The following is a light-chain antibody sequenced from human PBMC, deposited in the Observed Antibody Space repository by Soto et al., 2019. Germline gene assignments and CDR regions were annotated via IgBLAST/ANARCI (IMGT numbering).Light chain of an antibody. CDR3: QQYKTYPYT. V-gene: IGKV1-5*01. J-gene: IGKJ2*01. CDR2: DAS. CDR1: QSISSW. Sequence: DIQMTQSPSTLSASVGDRVTITCRASQSISSWLAWYQQIPGKAPKVLIHDASNLESGVPSRFSGSGSGTEFTLTISSLQPDDFATYYCQQYKTYPYTFGQGTKVDIK.